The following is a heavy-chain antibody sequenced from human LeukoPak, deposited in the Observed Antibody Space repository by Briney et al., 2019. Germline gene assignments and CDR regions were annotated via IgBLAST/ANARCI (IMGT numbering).Heavy chain of an antibody. D-gene: IGHD6-19*01. V-gene: IGHV3-23*01. CDR3: VKGRVSE. CDR1: GFPFNTQD. Sequence: GGSLRLSCAASGFPFNTQDMRWVRQAPGKGLEWVSSIHADGVGTFYADSVRGRFTISRDNSKNTLDLQMNSLRVEDTAVYYCVKGRVSEWGQGTLVTVSS. CDR2: IHADGVGT. J-gene: IGHJ4*02.